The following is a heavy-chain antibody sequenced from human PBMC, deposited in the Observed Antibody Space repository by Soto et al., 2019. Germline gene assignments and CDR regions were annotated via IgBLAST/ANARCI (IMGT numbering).Heavy chain of an antibody. Sequence: PGGSLRLSCAASGFTFDSYAMNWVRQAPGKGLEWVSTISGSGDYTYYTDSVKGRFTISRDNSKNIMYLQMNSLRAEDTAVYYCAKNRGLQYYFDYWGQGTLVTVSS. CDR1: GFTFDSYA. CDR2: ISGSGDYT. CDR3: AKNRGLQYYFDY. J-gene: IGHJ4*02. V-gene: IGHV3-23*01.